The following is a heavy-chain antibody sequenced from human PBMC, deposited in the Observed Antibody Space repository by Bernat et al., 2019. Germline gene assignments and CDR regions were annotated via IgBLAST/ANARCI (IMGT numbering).Heavy chain of an antibody. CDR3: ARDWSFYGIFDY. V-gene: IGHV3-30*07. CDR1: GFTFSSYA. CDR2: ISYDGSNK. Sequence: QVQLVESGGGVVQPGRSLRLSCAASGFTFSSYAMHWVRQAPGKGLEWVAVISYDGSNKYYADSVKGRFTISRDNSKNTLYLQMNSLRAEDTAVYSCARDWSFYGIFDYWGQGTLVTVSS. D-gene: IGHD2/OR15-2a*01. J-gene: IGHJ4*02.